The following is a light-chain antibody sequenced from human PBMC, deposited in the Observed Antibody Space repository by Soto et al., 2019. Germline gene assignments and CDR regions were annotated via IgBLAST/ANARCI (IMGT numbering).Light chain of an antibody. J-gene: IGLJ3*02. V-gene: IGLV2-11*01. CDR1: SSDVGGYKY. Sequence: QSALTQPRSVSGSPGQSVIISCTGTSSDVGGYKYVSWYQQHPGKAPKRVIYDVSERPSGVPDRFSGSKSGNTASLTISGLQAEDEADYHCCSYAGASVWVFGGGTKVTVL. CDR3: CSYAGASVWV. CDR2: DVS.